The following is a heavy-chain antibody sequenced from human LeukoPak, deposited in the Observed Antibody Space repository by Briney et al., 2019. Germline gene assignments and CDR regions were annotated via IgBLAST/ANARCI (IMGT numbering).Heavy chain of an antibody. J-gene: IGHJ4*02. CDR2: ISGSGGST. CDR3: AKDLNWYYGSGSYFDY. Sequence: QTGGSLRLPCAASGFTFSSYAMSWVRQAPGKGLEWVSAISGSGGSTYYADSVKGRFTISRDNSKNTLYLQMNGLRAEDTAVYYCAKDLNWYYGSGSYFDYWGQGTLVTVSS. CDR1: GFTFSSYA. D-gene: IGHD3-10*01. V-gene: IGHV3-23*01.